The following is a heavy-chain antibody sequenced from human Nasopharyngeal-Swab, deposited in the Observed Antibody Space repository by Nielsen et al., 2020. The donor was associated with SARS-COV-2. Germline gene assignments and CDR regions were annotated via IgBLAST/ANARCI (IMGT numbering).Heavy chain of an antibody. CDR2: ISGIGGST. V-gene: IGHV3-23*01. CDR1: GFSCSSYA. J-gene: IGHJ6*02. CDR3: AKGKMGTTKGYYYGMED. Sequence: SLIISCASSGFSCSSYAMSWVRQAPGKGQESVSAISGIGGSTYYADSVKGRFTISRDNSKNTLYLQMNSLRAEDTAVYYCAKGKMGTTKGYYYGMEDWGQGTTVTVSS. D-gene: IGHD1-26*01.